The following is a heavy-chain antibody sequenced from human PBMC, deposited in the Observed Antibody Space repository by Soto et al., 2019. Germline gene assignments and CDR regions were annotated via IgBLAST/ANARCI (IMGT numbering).Heavy chain of an antibody. D-gene: IGHD1-20*01. CDR2: VDYSGST. CDR3: ARTPRRYNRNDGGAPGVGFDY. V-gene: IGHV4-61*01. CDR1: GGFVSSGNYY. J-gene: IGHJ4*02. Sequence: SETLSLTCTVSGGFVSSGNYYWSWIRQPPXKGLEWIGYVDYSGSTHYSASLKSRATILVDTSKNQFSLKLPSATAADTAVYYCARTPRRYNRNDGGAPGVGFDYFGQGALVTVSS.